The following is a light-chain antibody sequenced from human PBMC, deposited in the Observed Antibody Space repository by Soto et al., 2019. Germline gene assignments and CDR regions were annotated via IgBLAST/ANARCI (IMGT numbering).Light chain of an antibody. CDR1: SSGVGAYNY. Sequence: QSVLTQPASVSGSPGQSITISCAGTSSGVGAYNYVSWYQQHPGKAPKLVIYEVGDRPSVVSNRFSGFKSGNTASLTISGLQAEDEADYYCSSYTSSTTQVFGGGTKVTV. V-gene: IGLV2-14*01. J-gene: IGLJ3*02. CDR3: SSYTSSTTQV. CDR2: EVG.